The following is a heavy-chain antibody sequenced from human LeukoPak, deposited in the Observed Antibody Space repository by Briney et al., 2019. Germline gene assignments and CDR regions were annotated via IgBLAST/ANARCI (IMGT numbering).Heavy chain of an antibody. Sequence: SQTLSLTCTVSGGSISSGGYYWSWIRQPPGKGLEWIGYIYHSGSTYYNPSLKSRVTISVDRSKNQFSLKLSSVTAADTAVYYCARDSERVNFDYWDQGTLVTVSS. D-gene: IGHD1-26*01. CDR3: ARDSERVNFDY. J-gene: IGHJ4*02. CDR1: GGSISSGGYY. CDR2: IYHSGST. V-gene: IGHV4-30-2*01.